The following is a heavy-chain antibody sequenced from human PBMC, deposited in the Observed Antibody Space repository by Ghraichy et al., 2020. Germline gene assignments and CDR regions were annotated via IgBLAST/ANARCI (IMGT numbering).Heavy chain of an antibody. Sequence: ASVKVSCKASGYTFTSYDINWVRQATGQGLEWMGWMNPNSGNTGYAQKFQGRVTMTRNTSISTAYMELSSLRSEDTAVYYCARGYGFIAVAGTDAFDIWGQGTMVTVSS. J-gene: IGHJ3*02. CDR3: ARGYGFIAVAGTDAFDI. CDR1: GYTFTSYD. CDR2: MNPNSGNT. D-gene: IGHD6-19*01. V-gene: IGHV1-8*01.